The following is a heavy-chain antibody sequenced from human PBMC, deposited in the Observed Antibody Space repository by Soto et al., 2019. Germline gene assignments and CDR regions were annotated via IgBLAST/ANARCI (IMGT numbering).Heavy chain of an antibody. Sequence: SETLSLTCSVSGAALNGGNYYWSWIRQVPGKGLEWIGHIYVTGAVDYNPSLRDRITISQDTSERQFSLNLRLVTAADTAVYYCARLRIATNNYKWFDPWGQGTLVAVSS. J-gene: IGHJ5*02. D-gene: IGHD2-21*01. CDR2: IYVTGAV. CDR1: GAALNGGNYY. V-gene: IGHV4-31*03. CDR3: ARLRIATNNYKWFDP.